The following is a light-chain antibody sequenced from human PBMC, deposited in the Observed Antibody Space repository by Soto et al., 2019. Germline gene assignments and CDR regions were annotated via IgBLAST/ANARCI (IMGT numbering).Light chain of an antibody. J-gene: IGKJ1*01. Sequence: DIQMTQSPSTLSASVGDRVTITCRASQSISSWLAWYQQKPRKAPKVLIFDASSLESGVPSRFSGSGSATEFTLTISSLQPDDFATYYCQQYSTYPWTFGQGTKVEIK. CDR1: QSISSW. V-gene: IGKV1-5*01. CDR3: QQYSTYPWT. CDR2: DAS.